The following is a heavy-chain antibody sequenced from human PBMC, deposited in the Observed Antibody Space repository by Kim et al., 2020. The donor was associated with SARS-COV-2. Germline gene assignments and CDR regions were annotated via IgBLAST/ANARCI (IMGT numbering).Heavy chain of an antibody. V-gene: IGHV1-69*13. D-gene: IGHD2-15*01. J-gene: IGHJ6*02. CDR3: ARDRGYCSGGSGYDYYYGMDV. CDR1: GGTFSSYA. Sequence: SVKVSCKASGGTFSSYAISWVRQAPGQGLEWMGGIIPIFGTANYAQKFQGRVTITADESTSTAYMELSSLRSEDTAVYYCARDRGYCSGGSGYDYYYGMDVWGQGTTVTVSS. CDR2: IIPIFGTA.